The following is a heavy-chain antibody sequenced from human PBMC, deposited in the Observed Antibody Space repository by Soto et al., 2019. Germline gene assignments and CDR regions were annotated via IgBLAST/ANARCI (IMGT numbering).Heavy chain of an antibody. CDR1: GGTFSSYT. CDR3: ARGLSHCSGGSCYFPGLDY. D-gene: IGHD2-15*01. V-gene: IGHV1-69*02. J-gene: IGHJ4*02. Sequence: SVKLSCKASGGTFSSYTISWVRQAPRQGLEWMGRIIPILGIANYAQKFQGRVTITADKSTSTAYMELSSLRSEDTAVYYCARGLSHCSGGSCYFPGLDYWGQGTLVTVSS. CDR2: IIPILGIA.